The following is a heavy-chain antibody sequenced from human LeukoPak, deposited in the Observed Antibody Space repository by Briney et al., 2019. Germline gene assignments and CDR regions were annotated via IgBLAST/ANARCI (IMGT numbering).Heavy chain of an antibody. CDR3: ASHYCSSTSCHIDY. V-gene: IGHV1-69*05. CDR1: GGTFISYA. J-gene: IGHJ4*02. CDR2: IITIFGTA. Sequence: SVKVSCKASGGTFISYAISWVRQAPGQGLEWMGGIITIFGTANYAQKFQGRVTITTDESTSTAYMELSSLRSEDTAVYYCASHYCSSTSCHIDYWGQGTLVTVSS. D-gene: IGHD2-2*01.